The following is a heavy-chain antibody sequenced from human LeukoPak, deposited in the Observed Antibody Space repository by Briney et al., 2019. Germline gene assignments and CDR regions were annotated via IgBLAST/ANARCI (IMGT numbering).Heavy chain of an antibody. CDR2: IYYSGST. CDR1: GGSISSYY. CDR3: ARRRDGYNSPLDY. D-gene: IGHD5-24*01. J-gene: IGHJ4*02. V-gene: IGHV4-59*01. Sequence: PSETLSLTCTVSGGSISSYYWSWIRQPPGKGLEWIGYIYYSGSTNYNPSLKSRVTISVDTSKNQFSLKLSSVTAADTAVYYCARRRDGYNSPLDYWGQETLVAVSS.